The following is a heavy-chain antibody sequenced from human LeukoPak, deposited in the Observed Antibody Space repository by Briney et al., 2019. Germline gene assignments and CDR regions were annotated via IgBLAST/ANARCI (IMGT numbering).Heavy chain of an antibody. D-gene: IGHD3-16*01. CDR1: GGTFSSYA. Sequence: SVKVSCKASGGTFSSYAISWVRQAPGQGLEWMGGIIPIFGTANYAQKFQGRVTITADESTSTAYMELSSLRSEDTAVYYCAREGGEGVDFDYWGQGTLVTVSS. CDR2: IIPIFGTA. CDR3: AREGGEGVDFDY. J-gene: IGHJ4*02. V-gene: IGHV1-69*01.